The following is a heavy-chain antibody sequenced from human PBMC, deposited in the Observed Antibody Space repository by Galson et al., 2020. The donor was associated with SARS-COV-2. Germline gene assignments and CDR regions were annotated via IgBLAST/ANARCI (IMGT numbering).Heavy chain of an antibody. Sequence: GGSLRLSCAVSGFTFSDYYMSWIRQAPGKGLEWVSSISLSGRTIKYGDSVKGRFTISRDNARKLLYLQMNSLRAEDTAVFYCARGRMVRGDLFDYGGRGTLVTVSS. D-gene: IGHD3-10*01. CDR3: ARGRMVRGDLFDY. CDR2: ISLSGRTI. CDR1: GFTFSDYY. V-gene: IGHV3-11*01. J-gene: IGHJ4*02.